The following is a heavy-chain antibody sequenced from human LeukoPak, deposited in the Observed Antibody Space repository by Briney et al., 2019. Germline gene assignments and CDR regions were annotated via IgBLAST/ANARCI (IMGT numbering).Heavy chain of an antibody. J-gene: IGHJ6*02. D-gene: IGHD3-22*01. V-gene: IGHV3-33*01. CDR3: ARAMYYYDSSGYYYAPYYYGMDV. CDR1: GFTFSSYG. Sequence: GGSLRLSCAASGFTFSSYGMHWVRQAPGKGLEWVAVIWYDGSNKYYADSVKGRFTISRDNSKNTLYLQMNSLRAEDTAVYYCARAMYYYDSSGYYYAPYYYGMDVWGQGTTVTVSS. CDR2: IWYDGSNK.